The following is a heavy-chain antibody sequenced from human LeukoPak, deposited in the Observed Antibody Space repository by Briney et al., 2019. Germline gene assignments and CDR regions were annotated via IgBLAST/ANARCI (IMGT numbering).Heavy chain of an antibody. Sequence: GGSLRLSCAASGFTFSSYAMHWVRQAPGKGLEWVSLISGDGGSTYYADSVKGRFTISRDNSKNSLYLQMNSLRTEDTALYYCARDIYYDSSGSPGAWGRGTLVTVSS. CDR3: ARDIYYDSSGSPGA. V-gene: IGHV3-43*02. CDR1: GFTFSSYA. D-gene: IGHD3-22*01. J-gene: IGHJ5*02. CDR2: ISGDGGST.